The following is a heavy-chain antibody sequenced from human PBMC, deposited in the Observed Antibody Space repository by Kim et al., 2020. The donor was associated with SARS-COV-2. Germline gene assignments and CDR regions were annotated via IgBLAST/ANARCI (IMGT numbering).Heavy chain of an antibody. Sequence: AGREKHYVDSVKGRFAISGDNAKNSLYLQMDSLRAEDTAVYYCARAASVSDWGQGTTVTVSS. CDR3: ARAASVSD. CDR2: AGREK. V-gene: IGHV3-7*01. D-gene: IGHD3-3*01. J-gene: IGHJ6*02.